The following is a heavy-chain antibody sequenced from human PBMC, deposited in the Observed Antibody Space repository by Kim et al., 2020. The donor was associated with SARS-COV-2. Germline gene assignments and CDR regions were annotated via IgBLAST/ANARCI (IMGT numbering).Heavy chain of an antibody. J-gene: IGHJ6*01. Sequence: GGSLRLSCAASGFTFSSYGMHWVRQAPGKGLEWVAVIWYDGSNKYYADSVKGRFTISRDNSKNTLYLQMNSLRAEDTAVYYCARELPVVPAAIRFYYGMDVWGEATRSPSPQ. CDR3: ARELPVVPAAIRFYYGMDV. CDR2: IWYDGSNK. V-gene: IGHV3-33*01. D-gene: IGHD2-2*02. CDR1: GFTFSSYG.